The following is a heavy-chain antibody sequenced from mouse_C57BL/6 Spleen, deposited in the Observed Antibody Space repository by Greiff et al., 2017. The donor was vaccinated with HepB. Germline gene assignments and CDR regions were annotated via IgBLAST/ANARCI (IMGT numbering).Heavy chain of an antibody. CDR2: IWTGGGT. J-gene: IGHJ2*01. CDR3: ARDSDYYGSSYFGY. Sequence: VHLVESGPGLVAPSQSLSITCTVSGFSLTSYAISWVRQPPGKGLEWLGVIWTGGGTNYNSALKSRLSISKDNSKSQVFLKMNSLQTDDTARYYCARDSDYYGSSYFGYWGQGTTLTVSS. CDR1: GFSLTSYA. D-gene: IGHD1-1*01. V-gene: IGHV2-9-1*01.